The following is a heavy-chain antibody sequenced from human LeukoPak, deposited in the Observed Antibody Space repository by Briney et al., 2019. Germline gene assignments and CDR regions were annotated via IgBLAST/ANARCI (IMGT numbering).Heavy chain of an antibody. J-gene: IGHJ5*02. D-gene: IGHD6-13*01. V-gene: IGHV1-8*01. CDR1: GYTFTSYD. Sequence: GASVKVSCKASGYTFTSYDINWVRQATGQGLEWMGWMNPNSGNTGYAQKFQGRVTMTRNTSISTAYMGLSSLRSEDTAVYYCARGIAAAEVWFDPWGQGTLVTVSS. CDR2: MNPNSGNT. CDR3: ARGIAAAEVWFDP.